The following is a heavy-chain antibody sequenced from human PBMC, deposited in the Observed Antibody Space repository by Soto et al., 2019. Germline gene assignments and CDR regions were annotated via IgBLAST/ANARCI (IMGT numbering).Heavy chain of an antibody. CDR2: IYYSGSA. V-gene: IGHV4-30-4*01. CDR3: ARKALGSSRFDY. Sequence: SETLSLTCTVSGGSISSTAYFWSWIRQPPGKGLEWIGYIYYSGSAFYNPSLKSRITISIDASKNQFSLDLTSVTAADTAVYYCARKALGSSRFDYWGQGTLVTVSS. D-gene: IGHD3-10*01. J-gene: IGHJ4*02. CDR1: GGSISSTAYF.